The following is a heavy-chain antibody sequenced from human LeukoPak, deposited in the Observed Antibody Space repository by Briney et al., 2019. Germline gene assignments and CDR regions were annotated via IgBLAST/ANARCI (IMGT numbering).Heavy chain of an antibody. Sequence: SETLSPTCAVYGGSFSGYYWSWIRQPPGKGLEWIGEINHSGSTNYNPSLKSRVTISVDTSKNQFSLKLSSVTAADTAVYYCASGPTYYDILTGYSNRIFDYWGQGTLVTVSS. CDR2: INHSGST. D-gene: IGHD3-9*01. CDR1: GGSFSGYY. V-gene: IGHV4-34*01. CDR3: ASGPTYYDILTGYSNRIFDY. J-gene: IGHJ4*02.